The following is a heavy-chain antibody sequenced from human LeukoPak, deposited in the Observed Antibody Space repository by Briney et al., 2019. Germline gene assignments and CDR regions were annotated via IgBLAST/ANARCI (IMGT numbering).Heavy chain of an antibody. CDR3: ARRYCSGGSCPWGFDS. V-gene: IGHV4-59*08. CDR1: GGSINSYY. CDR2: IYYSGST. J-gene: IGHJ4*02. Sequence: PSETLSLTCTVSGGSINSYYWSWIRQPPGKGLEWIGYIYYSGSTNYNPSLKSRVTISIDTSKKYFSLKLNSVTAADTAVYYCARRYCSGGSCPWGFDSWGQGTLVTVSS. D-gene: IGHD2-15*01.